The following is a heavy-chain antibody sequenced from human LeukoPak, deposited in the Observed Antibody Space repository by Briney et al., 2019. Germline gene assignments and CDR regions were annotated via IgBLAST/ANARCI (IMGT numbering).Heavy chain of an antibody. D-gene: IGHD2-2*02. CDR1: GFTFSSYG. Sequence: GGSLRLSCAASGFTFSSYGMHWVRQAPGKGLGWVAFIRYDGSNKYYADSVKGRFTISRDNSKNTLYLQMNSLRAEDAAVYYCAKEPHPAAIVENRDERYFDYWGQGTLVTVSS. J-gene: IGHJ4*02. V-gene: IGHV3-30*02. CDR3: AKEPHPAAIVENRDERYFDY. CDR2: IRYDGSNK.